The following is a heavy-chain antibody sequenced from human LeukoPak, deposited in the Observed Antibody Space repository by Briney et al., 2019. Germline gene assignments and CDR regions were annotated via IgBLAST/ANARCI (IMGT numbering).Heavy chain of an antibody. CDR2: TRSKANSYAT. CDR1: GFTFSGSA. D-gene: IGHD6-19*01. Sequence: PGGSLRLSCAASGFTFSGSAMHWVRQASGKGLEWVGRTRSKANSYATAYAASVKGRFTISRDDSKNTAYLQMNSLKTEDTAVYYCTSHYREGIAVAPFDYWGQGTLVTVSS. V-gene: IGHV3-73*01. CDR3: TSHYREGIAVAPFDY. J-gene: IGHJ4*02.